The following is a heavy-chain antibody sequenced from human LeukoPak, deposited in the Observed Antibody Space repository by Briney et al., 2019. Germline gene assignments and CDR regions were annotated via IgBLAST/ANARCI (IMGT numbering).Heavy chain of an antibody. V-gene: IGHV1-69*04. CDR1: GGTFSSYA. CDR3: ARAGPKAAAGSIDY. J-gene: IGHJ4*02. D-gene: IGHD6-13*01. CDR2: IIPILGIA. Sequence: SVKVSCKASGGTFSSYAISWVRQAPGQGLEWMGRIIPILGIANYAQKFQGRVTITADKSTSTAYMELSSLRSEDTAVYYCARAGPKAAAGSIDYWGQGTLVTVSS.